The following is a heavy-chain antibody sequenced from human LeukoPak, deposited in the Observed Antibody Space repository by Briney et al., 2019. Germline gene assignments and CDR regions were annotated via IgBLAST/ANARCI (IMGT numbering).Heavy chain of an antibody. Sequence: SQTLSLTCAISGDSVSSNSAAWNWIRQSPSRGLEWLGRTYYRSKWYNDYAVSVKSRITINPDTSKNQFSLQLNSVTPEDTAVYYCARDQRGGYYPYYYYGMDVWGQGTTVTVSS. CDR1: GDSVSSNSAA. CDR2: TYYRSKWYN. D-gene: IGHD1-26*01. V-gene: IGHV6-1*01. J-gene: IGHJ6*02. CDR3: ARDQRGGYYPYYYYGMDV.